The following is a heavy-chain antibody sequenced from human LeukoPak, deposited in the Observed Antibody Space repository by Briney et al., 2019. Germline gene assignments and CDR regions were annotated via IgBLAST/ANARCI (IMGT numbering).Heavy chain of an antibody. Sequence: SETLPLTCTVSGGSISSGGYYWSWIRQHPGKGLEWIGYIYYSGSTYYNPSLKSRVTISVDTSKNQFSLKLSSVTAADTAVYYCARAYDSSGYYSKRDNYFDYWGQGTLVTVSS. CDR3: ARAYDSSGYYSKRDNYFDY. D-gene: IGHD3-22*01. J-gene: IGHJ4*02. CDR2: IYYSGST. CDR1: GGSISSGGYY. V-gene: IGHV4-31*03.